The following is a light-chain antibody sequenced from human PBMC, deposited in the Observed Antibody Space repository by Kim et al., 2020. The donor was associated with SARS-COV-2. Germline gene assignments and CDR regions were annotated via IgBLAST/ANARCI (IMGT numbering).Light chain of an antibody. CDR3: QQYGGSPGT. V-gene: IGKV3-20*01. CDR2: GAS. Sequence: EVELTQSPGTLSLSPGERATHSCRTSQNVDSSYIAWYQQKPGQTPKLLFYGASFRASGIPDRFSGTGSGTVFSLTISSLEPDDFAVYYCQQYGGSPGTFGQGTKVDIK. CDR1: QNVDSSY. J-gene: IGKJ1*01.